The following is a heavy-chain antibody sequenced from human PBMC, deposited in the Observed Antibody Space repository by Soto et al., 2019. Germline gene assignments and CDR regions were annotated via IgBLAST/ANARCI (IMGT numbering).Heavy chain of an antibody. J-gene: IGHJ4*02. CDR1: GYTFTSYD. Sequence: ASVKVSCKASGYTFTSYDINWVRQATGQGLEWMGWMNPNSGNTGYAQKFQGRVTMTRNTSISTAYMELSSLRSEDTATYYCAKDRHPDGIWTFDSWGQGTLVTVSS. CDR3: AKDRHPDGIWTFDS. D-gene: IGHD3-9*01. V-gene: IGHV1-8*01. CDR2: MNPNSGNT.